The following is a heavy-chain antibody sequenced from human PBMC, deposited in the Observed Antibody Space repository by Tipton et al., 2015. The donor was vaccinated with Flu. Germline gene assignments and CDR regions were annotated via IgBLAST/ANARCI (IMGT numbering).Heavy chain of an antibody. V-gene: IGHV4-31*03. CDR3: ARDNGVRGVMYYFDY. J-gene: IGHJ4*02. Sequence: TLSLTCTVSGGSISSGGYYWSWIRQHPGKGLEWIGYIYYSGSTYYNPSLKSRVTISVDTSKNQFSLKLSSVTAADTAVYYCARDNGVRGVMYYFDYWGQGTLVTVSS. D-gene: IGHD3-10*01. CDR2: IYYSGST. CDR1: GGSISSGGYY.